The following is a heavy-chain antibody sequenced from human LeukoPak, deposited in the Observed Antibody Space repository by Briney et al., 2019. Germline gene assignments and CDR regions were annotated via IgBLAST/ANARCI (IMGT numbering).Heavy chain of an antibody. V-gene: IGHV3-9*01. D-gene: IGHD1-14*01. CDR2: ISWNSGSM. CDR1: GFTFDDYA. CDR3: AKETRGAFDI. J-gene: IGHJ3*02. Sequence: GGSLRLSCAASGFTFDDYAMHWVRQAPGKGLEWVSGISWNSGSMGYADSVKGRFTISRDNAKNSLYLQMSSLRAEDTALYYCAKETRGAFDIWGQGTMVTVSS.